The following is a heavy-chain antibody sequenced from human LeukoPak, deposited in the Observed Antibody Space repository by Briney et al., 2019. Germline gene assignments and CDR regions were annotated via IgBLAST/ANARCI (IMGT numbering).Heavy chain of an antibody. D-gene: IGHD3-3*01. J-gene: IGHJ3*02. V-gene: IGHV1-8*03. Sequence: ASVKVSRKASGYTFTSYDINWLRQATGQGLEWMGWMNSNSGNTGYAQKFQGRVTITRNTSISTAYMELSSLRSEDTAVYYCAREGEAYYDFWSGYPRGAFDIWGQGTMVTVSS. CDR3: AREGEAYYDFWSGYPRGAFDI. CDR2: MNSNSGNT. CDR1: GYTFTSYD.